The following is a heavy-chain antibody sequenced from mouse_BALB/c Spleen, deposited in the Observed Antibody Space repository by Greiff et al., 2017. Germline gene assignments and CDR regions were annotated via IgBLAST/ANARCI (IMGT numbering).Heavy chain of an antibody. D-gene: IGHD2-2*01. CDR1: GYTFTDYY. CDR3: ARENYYGYGSYAMDY. J-gene: IGHJ4*01. Sequence: VQLQQSGPELVKPGASVKMSCKASGYTFTDYYMDWVKQSHGESFEWIGRVNPYNGGTSYNQKFKGKATLTVDKSSSTAYMELNSLTSEDSAVYYCARENYYGYGSYAMDYWGQGTSVTVSS. CDR2: VNPYNGGT. V-gene: IGHV1-19*01.